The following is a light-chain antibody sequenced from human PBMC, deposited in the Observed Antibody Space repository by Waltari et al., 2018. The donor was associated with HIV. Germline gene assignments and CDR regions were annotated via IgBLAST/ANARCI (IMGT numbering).Light chain of an antibody. CDR1: PSLFHTNGYHS. V-gene: IGKV2-28*01. J-gene: IGKJ1*01. CDR2: MAS. Sequence: DIVMTQSPLSLPVTPGEPASISCRSSPSLFHTNGYHSLDWYVQKPGQSQQVLSYMASSRAAGVPDRLSGSGSGTDFTLKISRVEAEDVGVYYCMQGLQTPWTFGQGTKVEIK. CDR3: MQGLQTPWT.